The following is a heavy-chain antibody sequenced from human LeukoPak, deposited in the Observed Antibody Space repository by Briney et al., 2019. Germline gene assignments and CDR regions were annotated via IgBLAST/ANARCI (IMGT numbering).Heavy chain of an antibody. D-gene: IGHD2-21*01. CDR1: GYKFTDYA. J-gene: IGHJ4*02. Sequence: ASVKVSCKASGYKFTDYAIYWVRQAPGQRFEWMGCVNTGTGNTAYSQYLQGRVTLTRDTSASTAHMELGSLTSEDTAVYYCVRDWGGSSAIWGQGTLVTVSS. CDR2: VNTGTGNT. V-gene: IGHV1-3*04. CDR3: VRDWGGSSAI.